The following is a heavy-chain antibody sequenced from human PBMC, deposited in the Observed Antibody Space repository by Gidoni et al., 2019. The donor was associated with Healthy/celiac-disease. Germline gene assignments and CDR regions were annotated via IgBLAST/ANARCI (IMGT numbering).Heavy chain of an antibody. Sequence: EVQLVESGGGLVQPGRSLRLSCAASGLPFDASAMHWVRHAPGKGLEWVSGISWNSGSIGYADSVKGRFTISRDNAKNSLYLQMNSLRAEDTALYYCAKDIGASCGGDCSYGMDVWGQGTTVTVSS. CDR2: ISWNSGSI. CDR3: AKDIGASCGGDCSYGMDV. V-gene: IGHV3-9*01. D-gene: IGHD2-21*02. J-gene: IGHJ6*02. CDR1: GLPFDASA.